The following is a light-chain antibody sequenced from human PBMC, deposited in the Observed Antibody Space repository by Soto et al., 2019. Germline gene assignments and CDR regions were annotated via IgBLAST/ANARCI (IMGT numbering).Light chain of an antibody. CDR3: ISYTGSSTSYV. CDR1: RSDIGSYNY. V-gene: IGLV2-14*01. Sequence: QSVLAQPASVSGSPGQSITISCSGTRSDIGSYNYVAWYQQFPGKTPKILIYGVSNRPSGVSSRFSGSKSGNTASLTISGPQAEDEADYYCISYTGSSTSYVFGSGTKVTVL. CDR2: GVS. J-gene: IGLJ1*01.